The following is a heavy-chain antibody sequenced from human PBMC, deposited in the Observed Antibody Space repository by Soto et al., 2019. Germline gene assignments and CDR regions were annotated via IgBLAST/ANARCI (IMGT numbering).Heavy chain of an antibody. V-gene: IGHV4-39*01. CDR3: ARPVLVYSSSSLAYYFDY. Sequence: QLQLQESGPGLVKPSETLSLTCTVSGGSISSSSYYWGWIRQPPGKGLEWIGSIYYSGSTYYNPSLKRRATLSEDTSKNQFSLKLSSVTAADTAVYYCARPVLVYSSSSLAYYFDYWGQGTLVTVSS. D-gene: IGHD6-6*01. CDR2: IYYSGST. J-gene: IGHJ4*02. CDR1: GGSISSSSYY.